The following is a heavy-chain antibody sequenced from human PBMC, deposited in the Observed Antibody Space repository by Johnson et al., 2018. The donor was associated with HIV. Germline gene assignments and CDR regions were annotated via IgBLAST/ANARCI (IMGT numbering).Heavy chain of an antibody. Sequence: VQLVESGGGLVQPGGSLRLSCAASGFTVSSNYMSWVRQAPGKGLEWVSTVNGGGGSTYYADSVKGRFTVSRDNSNNMLYLQMNSLRAEDTAVYYCARDHSSSGTPGDAFDIWGRGTMVTVSS. CDR3: ARDHSSSGTPGDAFDI. CDR1: GFTVSSNY. CDR2: NGGGGST. D-gene: IGHD6-13*01. V-gene: IGHV3-66*02. J-gene: IGHJ3*02.